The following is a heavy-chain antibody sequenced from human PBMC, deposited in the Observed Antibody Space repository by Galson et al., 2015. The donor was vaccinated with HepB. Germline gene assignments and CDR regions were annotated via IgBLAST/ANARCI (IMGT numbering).Heavy chain of an antibody. D-gene: IGHD6-19*01. CDR2: INPSGGST. CDR3: AGEASSGRYSSGAFVYFQH. J-gene: IGHJ1*01. V-gene: IGHV1-46*04. Sequence: SVKVSCKASGYTFTSYYMNWVRQAPGQGLEWMGIINPSGGSTSYAQKLQGRVTMTRDTSTSTVYMELSSLRSEDTAVYYCAGEASSGRYSSGAFVYFQHWGQGTLVTVSS. CDR1: GYTFTSYY.